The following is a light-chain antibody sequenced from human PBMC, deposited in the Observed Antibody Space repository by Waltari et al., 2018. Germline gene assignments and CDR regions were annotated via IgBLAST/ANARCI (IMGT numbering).Light chain of an antibody. CDR1: ISNIGNYY. CDR3: ATWDNSLCEVV. J-gene: IGLJ2*01. V-gene: IGLV1-51*01. Sequence: QSVLTQPPSVSAAPGQKVTISCSGSISNIGNYYVSWYHQLPGAAPRLLIYDNNERASGIPDRFSASKSGTSATLGITGLQIEDEADYYCATWDNSLCEVVFGGGTKLTVL. CDR2: DNN.